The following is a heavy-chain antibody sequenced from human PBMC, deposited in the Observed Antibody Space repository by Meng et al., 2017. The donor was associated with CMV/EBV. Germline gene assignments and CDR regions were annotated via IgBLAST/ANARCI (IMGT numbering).Heavy chain of an antibody. D-gene: IGHD6-13*01. Sequence: ASVKVSCKASGYTFTGYYMHWVRQAPGQGLEWMGWINPNSGGTNYAQKFQGRVTMTRDTSICTAYMELSRLRSDDTAVYYCARVNQVRIAAAGIGYWGQGTLVTVSS. CDR1: GYTFTGYY. J-gene: IGHJ4*02. CDR3: ARVNQVRIAAAGIGY. CDR2: INPNSGGT. V-gene: IGHV1-2*02.